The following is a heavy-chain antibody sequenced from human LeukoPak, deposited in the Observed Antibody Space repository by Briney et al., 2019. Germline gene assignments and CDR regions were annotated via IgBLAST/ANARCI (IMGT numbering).Heavy chain of an antibody. J-gene: IGHJ4*02. D-gene: IGHD2-2*01. Sequence: SETLSLTCAVSGYSISSGYYWGWIRQPPGKGLEWIGSIYHSGSTYYNPSLKSRVTISVDTSKNQFSLKLSSVTAADTAVYYCARLLGVVVPAAIGYWGQGTLVTLSS. CDR2: IYHSGST. CDR3: ARLLGVVVPAAIGY. CDR1: GYSISSGYY. V-gene: IGHV4-38-2*01.